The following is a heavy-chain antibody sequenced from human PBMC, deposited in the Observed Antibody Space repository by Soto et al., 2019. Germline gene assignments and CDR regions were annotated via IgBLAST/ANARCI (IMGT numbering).Heavy chain of an antibody. Sequence: QVPLVESGGGVVQPGRSLRLSCAASGFTFSLYGIHWVRQAPGNGLEWVALISDDGSNQYFADSVKGRFTISRDNSNNTLYLQMNSLRPEDTAVYFCAKDWGYGDYVFDFWGQGTLVTVSS. CDR1: GFTFSLYG. J-gene: IGHJ4*02. D-gene: IGHD4-17*01. V-gene: IGHV3-30*18. CDR2: ISDDGSNQ. CDR3: AKDWGYGDYVFDF.